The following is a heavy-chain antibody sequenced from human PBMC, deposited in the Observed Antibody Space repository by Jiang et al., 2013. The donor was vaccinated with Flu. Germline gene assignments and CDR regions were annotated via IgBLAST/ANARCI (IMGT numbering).Heavy chain of an antibody. D-gene: IGHD1-1*01. J-gene: IGHJ3*01. CDR1: GDSIGSGYY. Sequence: VQLVESGPGLVKPSETLSLTCGVSGDSIGSGYYWGWIRQPPGKGLEWIGSISLSGSINYNPSLKSRVTISLDTSKKQFSLNLSSVTAADTAVYYCARDFYADNVHDGFDVWGQGTIVTV. CDR2: ISLSGSI. CDR3: ARDFYADNVHDGFDV. V-gene: IGHV4-38-2*02.